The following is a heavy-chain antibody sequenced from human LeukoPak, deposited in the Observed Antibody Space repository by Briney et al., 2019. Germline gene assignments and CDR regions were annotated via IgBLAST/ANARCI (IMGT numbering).Heavy chain of an antibody. CDR1: GYTFTGYY. CDR3: ARDYYGSGSYYQLGY. J-gene: IGHJ4*02. V-gene: IGHV1-2*02. D-gene: IGHD3-10*01. Sequence: ASVKVSCRASGYTFTGYYMHWVRQAPGQGLEWMGWINPNSGGTKYAQKFQGRVTMTRDTSITTVYMELSSLRSDDTAVYYCARDYYGSGSYYQLGYWGQGTLVTVSS. CDR2: INPNSGGT.